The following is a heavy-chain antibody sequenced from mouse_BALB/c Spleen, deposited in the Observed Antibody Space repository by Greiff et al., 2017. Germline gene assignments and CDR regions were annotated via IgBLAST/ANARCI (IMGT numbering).Heavy chain of an antibody. Sequence: ESGPGLVKPSQSLSLTCSVTGYSITSGYYWNWIRQFPGNKLEWMGYISYDGSNNYNPSLKNRISITRDTSKNQFFLKLNSVTTEDTATYYCARAYDGYYEYFDVWGAGTTVTVSS. V-gene: IGHV3-6*02. D-gene: IGHD2-3*01. CDR1: GYSITSGYY. CDR2: ISYDGSN. J-gene: IGHJ1*01. CDR3: ARAYDGYYEYFDV.